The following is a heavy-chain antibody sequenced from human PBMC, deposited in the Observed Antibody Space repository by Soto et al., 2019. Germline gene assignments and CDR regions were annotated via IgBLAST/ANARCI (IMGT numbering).Heavy chain of an antibody. J-gene: IGHJ4*02. Sequence: TSETLSLTCAVYGGSFSGYYWSWIRQPPGKGLEGSGEINHSGSTNYNPSLKSRVTISVDTSKNQFSLKLSSVTAADTAVYYCARAGIAAALGAYFDYWGQGTLVTVSS. CDR1: GGSFSGYY. V-gene: IGHV4-34*01. CDR2: INHSGST. D-gene: IGHD6-25*01. CDR3: ARAGIAAALGAYFDY.